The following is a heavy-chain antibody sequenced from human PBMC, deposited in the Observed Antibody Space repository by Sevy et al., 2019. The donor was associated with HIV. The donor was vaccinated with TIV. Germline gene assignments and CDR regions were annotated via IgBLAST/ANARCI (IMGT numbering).Heavy chain of an antibody. CDR2: IYYSGST. J-gene: IGHJ6*02. D-gene: IGHD6-13*01. V-gene: IGHV4-59*01. CDR3: AREWGYSSSWYGGYYYYGMDV. Sequence: SETLSLTCTVSGGSISSYYWSWIRQPPGKGLEWIGYIYYSGSTNYNPSLKSRVTISVDTAKNQFSLKLSSVTAADPAVYYCAREWGYSSSWYGGYYYYGMDVWGQGTTVTVSS. CDR1: GGSISSYY.